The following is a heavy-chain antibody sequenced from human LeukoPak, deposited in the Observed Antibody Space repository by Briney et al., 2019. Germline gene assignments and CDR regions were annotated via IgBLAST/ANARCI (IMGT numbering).Heavy chain of an antibody. CDR1: GFTFSSYG. Sequence: GGSLRLSCAASGFTFSSYGMHWVRQAPGKGPEWVAFIRYDGSNKYYADSVKGRFTISRDNSKNTLYLQMNSLRAEDTAVYYCARDSYGYYYFDYWGQGTLVTVSS. CDR3: ARDSYGYYYFDY. CDR2: IRYDGSNK. V-gene: IGHV3-30*02. J-gene: IGHJ4*02. D-gene: IGHD5-18*01.